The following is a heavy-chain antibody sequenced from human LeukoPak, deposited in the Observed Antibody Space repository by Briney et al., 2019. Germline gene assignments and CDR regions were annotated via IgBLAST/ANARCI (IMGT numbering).Heavy chain of an antibody. CDR3: ARAQWELPLN. Sequence: PGRSLRLSCAASGFTFSSYGMHWVRQAPGKGLEWVAVISYDGSNKYYADSVKGRFTISRDNAKNSLYLQMNSLRAEDTAVYYCARAQWELPLNWGQGTLVTVSS. V-gene: IGHV3-30*03. CDR1: GFTFSSYG. CDR2: ISYDGSNK. J-gene: IGHJ4*02. D-gene: IGHD1-26*01.